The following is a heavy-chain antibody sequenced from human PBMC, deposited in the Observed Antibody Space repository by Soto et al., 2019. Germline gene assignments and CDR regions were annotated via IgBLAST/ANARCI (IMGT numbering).Heavy chain of an antibody. CDR1: GFSPSTSGVG. V-gene: IGHV2-5*01. CDR3: AHTTATKPPYYGSRSYCAPTSPFDY. J-gene: IGHJ4*02. D-gene: IGHD3-10*01. CDR2: IYWNDDK. Sequence: SGPTLVNPTQTITLTCTFSGFSPSTSGVGVGWIRQPPGKALERLALIYWNDDKRYSPSLKSRLTITKDTSKNQVVLTMNSMDPVETAKYSRAHTTATKPPYYGSRSYCAPTSPFDYWGQGTMVTVPS.